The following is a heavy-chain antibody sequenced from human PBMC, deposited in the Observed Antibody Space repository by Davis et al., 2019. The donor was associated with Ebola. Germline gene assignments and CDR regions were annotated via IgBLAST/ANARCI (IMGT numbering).Heavy chain of an antibody. V-gene: IGHV1-2*02. Sequence: ASVKVSCKASGYTFTSYGISWVRQAPGQGLEWMGCINPNSGGTNYAQKFQGRVTMTRDTSISTAYMELSSLRSDDTAVYYCARDLEERDSSSWSYYYYYMDVWGKGTTVTVSS. CDR1: GYTFTSYG. CDR2: INPNSGGT. CDR3: ARDLEERDSSSWSYYYYYMDV. D-gene: IGHD6-13*01. J-gene: IGHJ6*03.